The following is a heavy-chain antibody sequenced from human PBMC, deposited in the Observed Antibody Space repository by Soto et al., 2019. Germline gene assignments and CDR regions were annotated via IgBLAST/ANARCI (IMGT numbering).Heavy chain of an antibody. D-gene: IGHD3-22*01. Sequence: PSETLSLTCTVSGGSISSGNYYWSWVRQPPGKGLEWIGYVYYTGTTRYNPSLKRRVTISVDTSKNRISLKLSSVTAVDTAFYYCARLGGYYQSLDTWGQGTLVTVSS. CDR2: VYYTGTT. V-gene: IGHV4-61*01. J-gene: IGHJ5*02. CDR3: ARLGGYYQSLDT. CDR1: GGSISSGNYY.